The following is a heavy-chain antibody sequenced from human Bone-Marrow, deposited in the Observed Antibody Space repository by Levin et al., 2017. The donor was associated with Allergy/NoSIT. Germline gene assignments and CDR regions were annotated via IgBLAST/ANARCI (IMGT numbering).Heavy chain of an antibody. CDR1: GGSISSTRHY. V-gene: IGHV4-39*01. CDR3: SRHVSRLLVPFDD. J-gene: IGHJ4*02. CDR2: AFYIGRT. D-gene: IGHD2-21*02. Sequence: SCTVSGGSISSTRHYWGWIRQPPGKGLEWIGSAFYIGRTYYNPSLKSRATISVDTSKNHLSLRLNSVTAADTAVYYCSRHVSRLLVPFDDWGRGTLVTVSS.